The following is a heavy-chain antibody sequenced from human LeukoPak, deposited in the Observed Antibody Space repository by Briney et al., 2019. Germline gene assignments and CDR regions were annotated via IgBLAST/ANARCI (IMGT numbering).Heavy chain of an antibody. V-gene: IGHV4-39*07. J-gene: IGHJ4*02. CDR3: ARTTMVRGVIISQ. Sequence: PSETLSLTCTVSGGSISSSSYYWGWIRQPPGKGLEWIGSIYHSGSTYYNLSLKSRVTISVDTSKNQFSLKLSSVTAADTAVYYCARTTMVRGVIISQWGQGTLVTVSS. CDR2: IYHSGST. CDR1: GGSISSSSYY. D-gene: IGHD3-10*01.